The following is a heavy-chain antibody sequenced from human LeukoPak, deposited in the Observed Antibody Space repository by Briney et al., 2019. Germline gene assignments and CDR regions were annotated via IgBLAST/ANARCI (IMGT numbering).Heavy chain of an antibody. D-gene: IGHD6-13*01. V-gene: IGHV1-18*01. CDR2: ISAYTGNT. CDR1: GYTFSAYG. J-gene: IGHJ4*02. Sequence: ASVKVSCKASGYTFSAYGISWVRQAPGQGLEWMGYISAYTGNTSYAQNLQGRLTMTTDTSTSTAYMELRSLRSDDTAFYYCARDSHIAGVAYYFDYWGQGTPVTVSS. CDR3: ARDSHIAGVAYYFDY.